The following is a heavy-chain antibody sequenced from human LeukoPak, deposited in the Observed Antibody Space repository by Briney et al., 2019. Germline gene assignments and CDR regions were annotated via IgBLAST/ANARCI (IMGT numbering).Heavy chain of an antibody. Sequence: PGGSLRLSCAASGFTFSSYAMSWVRQAPGKGLEWVSAISGSGGSTYYADSVKGRFTISRDNSKNTLYLQMNSLRAEDTAVYYCAKVLDGYKRLGYYYYMDVWGKGTTVTVSS. CDR1: GFTFSSYA. CDR3: AKVLDGYKRLGYYYYMDV. CDR2: ISGSGGST. J-gene: IGHJ6*03. V-gene: IGHV3-23*01. D-gene: IGHD5-24*01.